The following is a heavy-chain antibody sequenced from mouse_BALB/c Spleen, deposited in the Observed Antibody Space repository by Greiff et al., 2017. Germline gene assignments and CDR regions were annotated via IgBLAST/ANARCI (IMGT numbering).Heavy chain of an antibody. J-gene: IGHJ4*01. CDR1: GYTFTSYT. D-gene: IGHD2-4*01. CDR3: AVYYENAMDY. V-gene: IGHV1-4*01. CDR2: INPSSGYT. Sequence: VNVVESGAELARPGASVKMSCKASGYTFTSYTMHWVKQRPGQGLEWIGYINPSSGYTNYNQKFKDKATLTADKSSSTAYMQLSSLTSEDSAVYYCAVYYENAMDYWGQGTSVTVSS.